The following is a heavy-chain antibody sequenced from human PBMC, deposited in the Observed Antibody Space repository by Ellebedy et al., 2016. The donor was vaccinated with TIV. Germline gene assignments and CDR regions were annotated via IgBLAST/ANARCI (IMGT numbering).Heavy chain of an antibody. Sequence: ASVKVSCKASGYTFTTYYMHWVRQAPGQGLEWMGVFNPRAGSTSYAQKFQGRVTMTRDTSTSTVYMELSSLRSEDTAVYYCARALNYFDYWGQGTLVTVSS. J-gene: IGHJ4*02. CDR1: GYTFTTYY. CDR2: FNPRAGST. CDR3: ARALNYFDY. V-gene: IGHV1-46*01.